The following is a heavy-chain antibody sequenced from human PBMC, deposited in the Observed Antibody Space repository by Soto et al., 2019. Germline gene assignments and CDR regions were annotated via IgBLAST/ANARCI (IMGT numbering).Heavy chain of an antibody. CDR1: GGTFSSYA. CDR2: IIPIFGTA. CDR3: ARDRGGSSLEINAFDI. V-gene: IGHV1-69*13. D-gene: IGHD6-6*01. Sequence: ASVKVSCKASGGTFSSYAISWVRQAPGQGLEWMGGIIPIFGTANYAQKFQGRVTIIADESTSTAYMELSSLRSEDTAVYYCARDRGGSSLEINAFDIWGQGTMVTVSS. J-gene: IGHJ3*02.